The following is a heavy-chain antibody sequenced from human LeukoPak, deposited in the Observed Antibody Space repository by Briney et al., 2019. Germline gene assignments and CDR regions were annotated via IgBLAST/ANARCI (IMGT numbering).Heavy chain of an antibody. Sequence: SETLSLTCTVSGGFISSGDYYWSWIRQPAGKGMEWIGRIYTSGSTNYNPSLKSRVTMSVDTSKNQFSLKLSSVTAADTAVYYCARGVAAAGLDYWGQGTLVTVSS. CDR1: GGFISSGDYY. D-gene: IGHD6-13*01. V-gene: IGHV4-61*02. CDR2: IYTSGST. J-gene: IGHJ4*02. CDR3: ARGVAAAGLDY.